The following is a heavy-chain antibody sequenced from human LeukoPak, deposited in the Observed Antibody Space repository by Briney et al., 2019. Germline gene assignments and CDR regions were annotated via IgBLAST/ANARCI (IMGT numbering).Heavy chain of an antibody. Sequence: GGSLRLSCAASGFTFSSYGMSWVRQAPGKGLEWVSGIRGSGDITFYADSVKGRFTISRDNSKNTLYLQMNSLRPEDTAVYYCAGHFGAWHYFDYWGQGTLVTVSS. D-gene: IGHD3-3*01. V-gene: IGHV3-23*01. CDR1: GFTFSSYG. CDR3: AGHFGAWHYFDY. CDR2: IRGSGDIT. J-gene: IGHJ4*02.